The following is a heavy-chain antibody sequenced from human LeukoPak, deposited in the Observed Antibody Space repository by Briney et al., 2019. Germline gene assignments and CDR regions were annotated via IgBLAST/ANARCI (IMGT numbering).Heavy chain of an antibody. J-gene: IGHJ4*02. CDR3: ATDLDPDNYDILTGILFDY. Sequence: PGGSLRLSCAASGFTFSSYAMSWVRQAPGKGLEWVSAISSSGGSTYYADSVKGRFTISRDNAKNTLYLQMSSLRAEDTAVYYCATDLDPDNYDILTGILFDYWGQGTLVTVSS. CDR2: ISSSGGST. CDR1: GFTFSSYA. V-gene: IGHV3-23*01. D-gene: IGHD3-9*01.